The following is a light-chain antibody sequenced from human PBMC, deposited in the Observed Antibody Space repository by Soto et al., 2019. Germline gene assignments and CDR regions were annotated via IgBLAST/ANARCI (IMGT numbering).Light chain of an antibody. Sequence: DIQMTQSPSSLSASAGERVTITCRASQGISYYLAWYQQKPGQAPRLLIHDASTTLTGVPSRFSGSGSGTDFTLTISRLQSEDVATYYCQEYNSAPPAFGHGTKVDLK. V-gene: IGKV1-27*01. J-gene: IGKJ3*01. CDR2: DAS. CDR3: QEYNSAPPA. CDR1: QGISYY.